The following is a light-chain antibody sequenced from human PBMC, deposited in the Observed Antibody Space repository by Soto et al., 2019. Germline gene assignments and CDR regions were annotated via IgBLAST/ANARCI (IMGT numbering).Light chain of an antibody. CDR1: QSISIW. J-gene: IGKJ1*01. V-gene: IGKV1-5*03. CDR2: KTS. Sequence: DIHMTQSPSTLSASVGDRVTITCRASQSISIWLAWYQQKPGKAPNLLIYKTSSLESGVPSRFSGSGSGTDFTLTISSLQPDDFATYYCQAYNDYSSTFGQGTKVEIK. CDR3: QAYNDYSST.